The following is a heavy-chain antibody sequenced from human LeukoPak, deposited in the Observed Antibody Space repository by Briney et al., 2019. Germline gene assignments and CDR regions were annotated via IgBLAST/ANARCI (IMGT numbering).Heavy chain of an antibody. CDR1: GVSISNYY. V-gene: IGHV4-59*01. Sequence: SETLSLTCTVSGVSISNYYWNWIRQPPGKALEWIGYVYSTGSTNYNPSLKSRVTLSIDTSKSQLSLKLSSVTAADTAVYYCARWRSSAHYWDSWGQGTLVTVSS. D-gene: IGHD3-22*01. J-gene: IGHJ4*02. CDR3: ARWRSSAHYWDS. CDR2: VYSTGST.